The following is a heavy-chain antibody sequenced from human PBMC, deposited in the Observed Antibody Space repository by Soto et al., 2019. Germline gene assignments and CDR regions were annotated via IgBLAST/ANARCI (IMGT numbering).Heavy chain of an antibody. D-gene: IGHD7-27*01. CDR1: GYTYTSYD. V-gene: IGHV1-8*01. J-gene: IGHJ6*02. CDR2: MNPNSGNT. CDR3: ASLPWANYYYYGMDV. Sequence: ASVKVSCTDSGYTYTSYDINWVRQATGQGLEWMGWMNPNSGNTGYAQKFQGRVTMTRNTSISTAYVELSSLRSEDTAVYYCASLPWANYYYYGMDVWGQGTTVTVSS.